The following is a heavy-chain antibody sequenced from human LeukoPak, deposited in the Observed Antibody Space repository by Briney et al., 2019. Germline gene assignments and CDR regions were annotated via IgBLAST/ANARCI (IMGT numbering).Heavy chain of an antibody. Sequence: SETLSLTCTVSGDSISTSNSYWGWIRQPPGKGLEWIGSIYYSGSTNYNPSLKSRVTISVDTSKNQFSLKLSSVTAADTAVYYRARVGSSSWYRKRTCFAPWAREPWSPSPQ. J-gene: IGHJ5*02. CDR3: ARVGSSSWYRKRTCFAP. CDR1: GDSISTSNSY. CDR2: IYYSGST. V-gene: IGHV4-39*07. D-gene: IGHD6-13*01.